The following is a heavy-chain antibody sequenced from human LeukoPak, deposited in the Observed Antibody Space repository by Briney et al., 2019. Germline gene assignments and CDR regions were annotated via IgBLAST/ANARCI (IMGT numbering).Heavy chain of an antibody. CDR2: ISWNSGSI. Sequence: PGGSLRLSCAASGFTFDDYAMHWVRQAPGKGLEWVSGISWNSGSIGYADSVKGRFTISRDNAKNSLYLQMYSLRAEDTALYYCAAGPYYYDSSGQNDYWGRGTLITVTS. D-gene: IGHD3-22*01. CDR3: AAGPYYYDSSGQNDY. CDR1: GFTFDDYA. J-gene: IGHJ4*02. V-gene: IGHV3-9*01.